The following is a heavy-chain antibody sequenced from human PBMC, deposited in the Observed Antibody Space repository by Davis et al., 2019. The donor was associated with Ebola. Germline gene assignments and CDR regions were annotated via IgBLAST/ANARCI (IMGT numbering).Heavy chain of an antibody. V-gene: IGHV3-48*03. CDR2: ISSSGSTI. D-gene: IGHD6-19*01. CDR1: GFTFSSYE. J-gene: IGHJ4*02. Sequence: GGSLRLSCAASGFTFSSYEMNWVRQAPGKGLEWVSYISSSGSTIYYADSVKGRFTISRDNAKNSLYLQMNSLRAEDTAVYYCAREGEGEYSSGWYYFDYWGQGTLVTVSS. CDR3: AREGEGEYSSGWYYFDY.